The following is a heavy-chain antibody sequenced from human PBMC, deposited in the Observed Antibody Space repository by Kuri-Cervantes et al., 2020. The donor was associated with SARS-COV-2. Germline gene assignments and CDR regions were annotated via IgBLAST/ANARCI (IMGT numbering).Heavy chain of an antibody. Sequence: SETLSLTCTVSGDSISSYHWNWIRQPPGKGLEWIGYIYNSGSTNYNPSLKSRVTISVDTSKNQFSLKLSSVTAADTAVYYCARGSSVITTGWYFDLWGRGTLVTVSS. V-gene: IGHV4-59*08. J-gene: IGHJ2*01. D-gene: IGHD3-22*01. CDR2: IYNSGST. CDR3: ARGSSVITTGWYFDL. CDR1: GDSISSYH.